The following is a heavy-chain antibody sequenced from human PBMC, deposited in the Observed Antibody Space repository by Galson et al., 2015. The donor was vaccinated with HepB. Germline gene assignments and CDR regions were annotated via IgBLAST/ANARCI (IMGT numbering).Heavy chain of an antibody. CDR2: ISGSGGST. J-gene: IGHJ6*02. V-gene: IGHV3-23*01. Sequence: SLRLSCAASGFTFSSYAMSWVRQAPGKGLEWVSAISGSGGSTYYVDSVKGRFTISRDNAKNTVYLQVNSLRAEDTAVYYCAKDLALYGMDVWGQGTTVTVSS. CDR1: GFTFSSYA. CDR3: AKDLALYGMDV.